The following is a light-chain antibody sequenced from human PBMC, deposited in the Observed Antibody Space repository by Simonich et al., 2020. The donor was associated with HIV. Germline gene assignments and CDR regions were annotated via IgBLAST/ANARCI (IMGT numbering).Light chain of an antibody. Sequence: QSALTQPASVSGSPGHSITISCTGTSSDVGVYDYVSWYQQHPGKAPKLMIYEGSKRPSGVSNRFSGSQSGNTASLTSSGLQAEDEADYYCCSYAGRSTVVFGGGTKVTVL. CDR1: SSDVGVYDY. J-gene: IGLJ2*01. CDR2: EGS. CDR3: CSYAGRSTVV. V-gene: IGLV2-23*01.